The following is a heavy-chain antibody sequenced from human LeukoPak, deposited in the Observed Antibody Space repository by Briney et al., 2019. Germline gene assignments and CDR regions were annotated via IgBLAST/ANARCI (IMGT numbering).Heavy chain of an antibody. V-gene: IGHV4-4*07. CDR3: ARETIPRCFDP. CDR2: IYTSGST. J-gene: IGHJ5*02. CDR1: GGSISSYY. Sequence: SGTLSLTCTVSGGSISSYYWNWIRQPAGKGLEWIGRIYTSGSTSYNPSPKSRVTMSLDTSKSQFSLKLSSVTAADTAVYYCARETIPRCFDPWGQGTLVTVSS. D-gene: IGHD1-1*01.